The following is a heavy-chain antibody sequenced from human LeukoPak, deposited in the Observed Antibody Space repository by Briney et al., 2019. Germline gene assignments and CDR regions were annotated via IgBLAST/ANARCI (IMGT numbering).Heavy chain of an antibody. V-gene: IGHV3-30*04. J-gene: IGHJ6*02. Sequence: GGSLRLSCAASGFTFSSYAMHWVRQAPGKGLEWVAAISYDGSNKYYADSVKGRFTISRDNSKNTLYLQMNSLRAEDTAVYYCARAPPSPSVGAPYYDFWSGYYSYYYYYGMDVWGQGTTVTVSS. D-gene: IGHD3-3*01. CDR1: GFTFSSYA. CDR2: ISYDGSNK. CDR3: ARAPPSPSVGAPYYDFWSGYYSYYYYYGMDV.